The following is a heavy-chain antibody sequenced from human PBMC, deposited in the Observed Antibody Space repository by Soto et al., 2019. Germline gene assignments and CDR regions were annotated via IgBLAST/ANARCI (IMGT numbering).Heavy chain of an antibody. CDR2: IYPGDSDT. D-gene: IGHD4-17*01. CDR1: GYSFTSYW. J-gene: IGHJ2*01. CDR3: ARQGGYGDYGLSHWYFDL. V-gene: IGHV5-51*01. Sequence: GESLKISCKGSGYSFTSYWIGWVRQMPGKGLEWMGIIYPGDSDTRYSPSFQGQVTISADKSISTAYLQWSSLKASDTAMYYCARQGGYGDYGLSHWYFDLWGRGTLVTVSS.